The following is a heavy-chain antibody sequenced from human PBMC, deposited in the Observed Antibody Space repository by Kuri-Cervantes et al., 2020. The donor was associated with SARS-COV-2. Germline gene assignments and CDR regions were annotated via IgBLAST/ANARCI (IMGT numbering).Heavy chain of an antibody. CDR1: GFTFSSYA. V-gene: IGHV3-64*01. CDR3: RAGSSTSPFDY. D-gene: IGHD6-19*01. J-gene: IGHJ4*02. CDR2: ISSNGGST. Sequence: GESLKISCAASGFTFSSYAMHWVRQAPGKGLEYVSAISSNGGSTYYANSVKGRFTISRDNSKNTLYVEMNSLRAEDTAVYYCRAGSSTSPFDYWGQGTLVTVSS.